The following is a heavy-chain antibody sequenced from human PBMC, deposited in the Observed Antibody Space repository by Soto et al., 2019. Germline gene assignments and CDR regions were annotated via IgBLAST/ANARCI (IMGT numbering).Heavy chain of an antibody. D-gene: IGHD6-6*01. V-gene: IGHV4-39*07. CDR3: LGVLRWAARPPNWFDP. Sequence: SETLSLTCTVSGGSISSSSYYWGWIRQPPGKGLEWIGSIYYSGSTYYNPSLKSRVTISVDTSKNQFSLKLSSVTAADTAVYYCLGVLRWAARPPNWFDPWGQGTLVTVSS. CDR1: GGSISSSSYY. J-gene: IGHJ5*02. CDR2: IYYSGST.